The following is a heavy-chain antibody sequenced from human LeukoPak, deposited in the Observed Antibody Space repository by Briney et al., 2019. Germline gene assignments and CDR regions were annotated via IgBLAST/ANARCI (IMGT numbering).Heavy chain of an antibody. Sequence: GGSLRLFCAASGFTFSKYWMLWVRHAPGKGLEGVSRINTDGTVTTYADSVKGRFTVSRDNADNTMFLQMNSVRDEDTAVYYCATKQWLAPPPDSWGQGTPVTVSS. V-gene: IGHV3-74*01. CDR1: GFTFSKYW. CDR3: ATKQWLAPPPDS. CDR2: INTDGTVT. D-gene: IGHD6-19*01. J-gene: IGHJ4*02.